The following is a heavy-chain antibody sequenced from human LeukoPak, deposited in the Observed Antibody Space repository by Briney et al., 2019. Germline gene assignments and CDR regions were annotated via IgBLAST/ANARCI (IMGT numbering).Heavy chain of an antibody. D-gene: IGHD4-11*01. CDR2: ISRSSAYI. Sequence: GGSLRLSCAASGFTFSSFNMNWVRQAPGKGPEWVSYISRSSAYIHYADSVRGRFAISRDNAKSSVYLQMNSPRAEDTAIYYCARVWQDYTNVDYWGQGTLVTVSS. CDR3: ARVWQDYTNVDY. V-gene: IGHV3-21*05. CDR1: GFTFSSFN. J-gene: IGHJ4*02.